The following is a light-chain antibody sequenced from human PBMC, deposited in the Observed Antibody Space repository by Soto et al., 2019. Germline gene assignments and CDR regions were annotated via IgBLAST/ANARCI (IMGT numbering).Light chain of an antibody. CDR1: QSVGNN. J-gene: IGKJ1*01. Sequence: EIVMTQSPATLSVSPGERTTLSCRASQSVGNNLAWYQQKPGQAPRLLIYAASTRATGIPARFIGNGFGTDFTLTISSLQSEDFAVYYCQQYNNWWTFGQGTKVDIK. CDR2: AAS. V-gene: IGKV3D-15*01. CDR3: QQYNNWWT.